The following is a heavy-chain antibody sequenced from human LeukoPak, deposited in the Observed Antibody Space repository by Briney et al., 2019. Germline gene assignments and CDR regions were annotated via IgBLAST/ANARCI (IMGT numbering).Heavy chain of an antibody. V-gene: IGHV3-74*01. CDR2: INSDGRSA. Sequence: GGSLRLSCAASGFSFRSYWMHWVRQAPGKGLVWVSRINSDGRSASYADSVTGRFTMSRDNAKNTLYLQMNSLRAEDTAVYYCAREAYSSSWFNWFDPWGQGILVTVSS. D-gene: IGHD6-13*01. CDR3: AREAYSSSWFNWFDP. J-gene: IGHJ5*02. CDR1: GFSFRSYW.